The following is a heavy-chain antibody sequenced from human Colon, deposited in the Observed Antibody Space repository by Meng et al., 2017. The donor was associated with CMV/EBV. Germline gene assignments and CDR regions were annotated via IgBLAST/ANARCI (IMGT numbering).Heavy chain of an antibody. CDR2: IDNDGGT. Sequence: GGSLRLSCAASGFTVNNDHMSWARQPPGKGLEWLSVIDNDGGTHYVGSVKGRFTISRDNSENTVYLQMNSLRREDTAIYYCAGGHSGLYWGQGTLVTVSS. CDR3: AGGHSGLY. J-gene: IGHJ4*02. V-gene: IGHV3-66*02. CDR1: GFTVNNDH. D-gene: IGHD5-18*01.